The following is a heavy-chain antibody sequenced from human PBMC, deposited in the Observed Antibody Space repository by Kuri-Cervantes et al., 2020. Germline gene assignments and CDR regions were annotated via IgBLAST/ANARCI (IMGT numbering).Heavy chain of an antibody. D-gene: IGHD3-10*01. Sequence: GESLKISCAASGFTFSSYAMSWVRQAPGKGLEWVSSISSSSSYIYYADSVKGRFTISRDNAKNSLYLQMNSLRAEDTAAYYCARDYDPMILWFGESYYYYGMDVWGQGTTVTVSS. CDR3: ARDYDPMILWFGESYYYYGMDV. CDR1: GFTFSSYA. V-gene: IGHV3-21*01. CDR2: ISSSSSYI. J-gene: IGHJ6*02.